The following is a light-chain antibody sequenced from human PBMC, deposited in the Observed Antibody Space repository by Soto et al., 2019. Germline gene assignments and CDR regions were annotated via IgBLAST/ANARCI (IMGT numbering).Light chain of an antibody. CDR3: C. CDR1: SSDVGSYNL. V-gene: IGLV2-23*01. CDR2: EGS. J-gene: IGLJ1*01. Sequence: QSALTQPASVSGSPGQSITISCTGTSSDVGSYNLVSWYQQHPGKAPKLMIYEGSKRPSGVSNRFSGSKSGNTASLTISGLQAEDEADYYCCFGTGTKLTVL.